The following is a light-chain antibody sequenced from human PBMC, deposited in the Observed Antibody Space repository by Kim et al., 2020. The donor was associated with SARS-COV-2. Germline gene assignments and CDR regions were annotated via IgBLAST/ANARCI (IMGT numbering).Light chain of an antibody. V-gene: IGKV1-27*01. Sequence: SIGDRVTTTCRAGQDIANSLAWYQQKPGKVPQVLIYAAATLQSGVPSRFSGSGSGTEFTLTIGSLQTEDVATYYCQKYNSAPWTFGPGTKVDIK. CDR1: QDIANS. CDR3: QKYNSAPWT. J-gene: IGKJ1*01. CDR2: AAA.